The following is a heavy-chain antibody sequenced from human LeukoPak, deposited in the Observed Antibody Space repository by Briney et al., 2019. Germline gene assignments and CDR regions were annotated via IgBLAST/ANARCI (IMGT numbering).Heavy chain of an antibody. Sequence: GASVKVSCKASGYTLTELSMHWVRQAPGKGLEWMGGFDPEDGESIYAQKFQGRVTMTEDTSTDTAYMELSSLRSEDTAVYYCAAAGCTNGVCYYYYGMDVWGQGTTVTVSS. CDR2: FDPEDGES. CDR1: GYTLTELS. V-gene: IGHV1-24*01. CDR3: AAAGCTNGVCYYYYGMDV. J-gene: IGHJ6*02. D-gene: IGHD2-8*01.